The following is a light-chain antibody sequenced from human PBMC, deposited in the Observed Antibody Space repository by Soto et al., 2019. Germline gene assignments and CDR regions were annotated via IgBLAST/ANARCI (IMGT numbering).Light chain of an antibody. Sequence: QSVLTQPASVSGSPGQSITISCAGTIRDVGAYNLVSRYQQYPGRAPQLILYEVRNRPSGISFRFSGFKSGNTASLTISGLQAEDEADYYCSSFTSKSTLIFGGGTKLTVL. CDR1: IRDVGAYNL. V-gene: IGLV2-14*01. CDR2: EVR. CDR3: SSFTSKSTLI. J-gene: IGLJ2*01.